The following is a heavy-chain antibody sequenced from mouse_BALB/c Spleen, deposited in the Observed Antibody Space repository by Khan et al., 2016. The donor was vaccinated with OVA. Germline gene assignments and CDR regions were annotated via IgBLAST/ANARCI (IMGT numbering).Heavy chain of an antibody. CDR2: ISSGGHYT. CDR3: ARSLVDYHAMDY. V-gene: IGHV5-9-3*01. Sequence: EVELVESGGGLVKPGGSLKLSCSASGFTFSSYAMSWVRQTPEKRLELVATISSGGHYTFYPASVKGRFTISSDNASNTLYLQMSSRRSEDTAMYYCARSLVDYHAMDYWGQGTSVTVSS. CDR1: GFTFSSYA. J-gene: IGHJ4*01. D-gene: IGHD2-2*01.